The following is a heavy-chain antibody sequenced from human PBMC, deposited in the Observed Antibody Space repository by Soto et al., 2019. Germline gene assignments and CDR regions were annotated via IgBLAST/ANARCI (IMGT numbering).Heavy chain of an antibody. J-gene: IGHJ4*02. V-gene: IGHV5-51*01. CDR2: IYPGYSDT. Sequence: GESLKISCKGSVYSFTSYWIGGVRQMPGKGLEWMGIIYPGYSDTRYSPSFQGQVTISADKSISTAYLQWSSLKASDTAMYYCARHFPGIAVAGPLDYWGQGTLVTVSS. CDR1: VYSFTSYW. CDR3: ARHFPGIAVAGPLDY. D-gene: IGHD6-19*01.